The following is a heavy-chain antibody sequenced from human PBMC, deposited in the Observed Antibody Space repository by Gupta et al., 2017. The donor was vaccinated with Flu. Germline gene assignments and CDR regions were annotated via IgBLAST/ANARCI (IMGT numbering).Heavy chain of an antibody. CDR3: ARGEKGATFMVGSDAFDI. D-gene: IGHD1-26*01. J-gene: IGHJ3*02. V-gene: IGHV4-39*01. CDR2: IYYSGST. Sequence: QLQLQESGPGLVKPSETLSLTCPVSGGSISSSSYYWGWIRQPPGKGLEWIGSIYYSGSTYYNPSLKRRVTISVDTSKNQFSLKLSSVTAAETAVYYCARGEKGATFMVGSDAFDIWGQGTMVTVSS. CDR1: GGSISSSSYY.